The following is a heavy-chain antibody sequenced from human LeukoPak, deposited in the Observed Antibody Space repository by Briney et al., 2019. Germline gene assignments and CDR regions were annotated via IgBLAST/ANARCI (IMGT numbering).Heavy chain of an antibody. CDR2: IWYDGSNK. J-gene: IGHJ4*02. V-gene: IGHV3-33*06. Sequence: GGSLRLSCAASGFTFSNYDMHWVRQAPGKGLEWVAVIWYDGSNKYYADSVKGRFTISRDNSKNTLYLQMNSLRAEDTAVYSCAKAIEYSSSGFFDYWGQGTLVTVSS. CDR1: GFTFSNYD. CDR3: AKAIEYSSSGFFDY. D-gene: IGHD6-6*01.